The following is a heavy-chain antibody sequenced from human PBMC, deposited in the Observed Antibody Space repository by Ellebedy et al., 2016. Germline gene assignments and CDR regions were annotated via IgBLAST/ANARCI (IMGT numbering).Heavy chain of an antibody. D-gene: IGHD3/OR15-3a*01. Sequence: ASVKVSCXASGYTFTDYYIHWVRQAPGQGLEWMGWINPDSGATDYAQKFQGSVAITRDTSINTAYMELTSLKSDDTAVYYCARDLEGARTGPEGNWGQGTLVTVSS. CDR1: GYTFTDYY. CDR3: ARDLEGARTGPEGN. J-gene: IGHJ4*02. V-gene: IGHV1-2*02. CDR2: INPDSGAT.